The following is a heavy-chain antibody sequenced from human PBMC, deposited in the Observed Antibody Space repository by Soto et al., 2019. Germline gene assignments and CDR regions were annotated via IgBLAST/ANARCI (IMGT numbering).Heavy chain of an antibody. CDR3: AADNHYDYVWGSSRSPPALAS. V-gene: IGHV1-58*01. CDR2: IVVCSGKT. CDR1: GCTLTSSA. Sequence: GASVKVSCKASGCTLTSSAVQWVRQARGQRLELIGWIVVCSGKTNYAQKLQERVTITREMSTSTSYMALSSLRSEYKAVYYCAADNHYDYVWGSSRSPPALASWGQGTLVTVSS. J-gene: IGHJ5*02. D-gene: IGHD3-16*02.